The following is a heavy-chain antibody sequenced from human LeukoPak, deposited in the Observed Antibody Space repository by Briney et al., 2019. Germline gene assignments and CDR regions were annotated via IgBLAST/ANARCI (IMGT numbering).Heavy chain of an antibody. D-gene: IGHD4-17*01. V-gene: IGHV4-34*01. CDR1: GGSFSGYY. CDR2: INHSGST. J-gene: IGHJ6*02. Sequence: SETLSLTCAVYGGSFSGYYWSWIRQPPGKGLEWIGGINHSGSTNYNPSLKSRVTISVDTSKNQFSLKLSSVTAADTAVYYCARGRGRTVTYYYYYYGMDVWGQGTTVTVSS. CDR3: ARGRGRTVTYYYYYYGMDV.